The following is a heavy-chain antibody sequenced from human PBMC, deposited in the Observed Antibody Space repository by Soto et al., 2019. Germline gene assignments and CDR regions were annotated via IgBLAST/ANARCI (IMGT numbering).Heavy chain of an antibody. CDR2: IYYSGST. CDR3: ARGKRTSIADRTDGYYGMDV. J-gene: IGHJ6*02. V-gene: IGHV4-31*03. Sequence: TLSLTCTVSGGSISSGGYYWSWIRQHPGKGLEWIGYIYYSGSTYYNPSLKSRVTISVDTSKNQFSLKLSSVTAAETAVYYCARGKRTSIADRTDGYYGMDVWGQGNTVTVSS. CDR1: GGSISSGGYY. D-gene: IGHD6-6*01.